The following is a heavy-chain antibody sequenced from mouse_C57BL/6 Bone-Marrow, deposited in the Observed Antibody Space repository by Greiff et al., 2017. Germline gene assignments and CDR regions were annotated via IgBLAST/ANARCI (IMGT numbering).Heavy chain of an antibody. CDR3: ARGLLSYYFDY. CDR2: IYPRSGNT. CDR1: GYTFTSYG. V-gene: IGHV1-81*01. J-gene: IGHJ2*01. Sequence: QVHVKQSGAELARPGASVKLSCKASGYTFTSYGISWVKQRTGQGLEWIGEIYPRSGNTYYNEKFKGKATLTADKSSSTAYMELRSLTSEDSAVYFCARGLLSYYFDYWGQGTTLTVSS.